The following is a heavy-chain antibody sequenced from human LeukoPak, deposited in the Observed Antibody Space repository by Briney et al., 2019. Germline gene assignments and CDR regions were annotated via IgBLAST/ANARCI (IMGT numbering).Heavy chain of an antibody. Sequence: PSETLSLTCTVSGYSIRNYYWSWIRQSPGKGLEWIGYIYNSGSTKYNPSLKSRVTISADTSKNHFSLKQTSVTAADTAVYYCARDGNYDFWSGAWFGPWGQGTLVIVSS. CDR2: IYNSGST. CDR1: GYSIRNYY. V-gene: IGHV4-59*01. D-gene: IGHD3-3*01. CDR3: ARDGNYDFWSGAWFGP. J-gene: IGHJ5*02.